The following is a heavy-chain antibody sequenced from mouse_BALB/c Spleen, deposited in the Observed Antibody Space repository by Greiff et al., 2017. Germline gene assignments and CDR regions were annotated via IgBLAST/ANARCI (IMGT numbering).Heavy chain of an antibody. V-gene: IGHV2-6-7*01. J-gene: IGHJ4*01. CDR3: ARDEGLRHDYAMDY. CDR2: IWGDGST. D-gene: IGHD2-4*01. Sequence: VKLVESGGGLVKPGGSLKLSCAASGFTFSDYYMYWVRQPPGKGLEWLGMIWGDGSTDYNSALKSRLSISKDNSKSQVFLKMNSLQTDDTARYYCARDEGLRHDYAMDYWGQGTSVTVSS. CDR1: GFTFSDYY.